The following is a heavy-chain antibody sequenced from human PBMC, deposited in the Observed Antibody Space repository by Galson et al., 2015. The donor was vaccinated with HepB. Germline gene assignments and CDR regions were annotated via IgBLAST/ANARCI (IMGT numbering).Heavy chain of an antibody. CDR2: ISAYNGNT. Sequence: SVKVSCKASGYTFTNYGISWVRQAPGQGLEWMGWISAYNGNTHYAQNLQGRVTLTTDTATSTAYMELRSLRSDDTAVYYCARDRRAEHDSGWDPFDIWGQGTMVTVSS. J-gene: IGHJ3*02. CDR3: ARDRRAEHDSGWDPFDI. V-gene: IGHV1-18*01. D-gene: IGHD6-19*01. CDR1: GYTFTNYG.